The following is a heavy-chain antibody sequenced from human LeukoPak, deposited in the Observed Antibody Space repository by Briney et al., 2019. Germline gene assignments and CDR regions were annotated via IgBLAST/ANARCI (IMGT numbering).Heavy chain of an antibody. Sequence: GASLRLSCAASGFTFSSYAMSWVRQAPGKGPEWVSAISGSGGSTYYADSVKGRFTISRDNSKNTLYLQMNSLRAEDTAVYYCAKDRSSGWYHWGQGTLVTVSS. CDR1: GFTFSSYA. V-gene: IGHV3-23*01. D-gene: IGHD6-19*01. J-gene: IGHJ4*02. CDR3: AKDRSSGWYH. CDR2: ISGSGGST.